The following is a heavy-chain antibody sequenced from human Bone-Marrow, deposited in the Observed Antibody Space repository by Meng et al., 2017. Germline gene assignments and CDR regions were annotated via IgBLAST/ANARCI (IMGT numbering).Heavy chain of an antibody. CDR2: INPKSGDT. J-gene: IGHJ4*02. D-gene: IGHD6-13*01. CDR1: GYTFPDYW. V-gene: IGHV1-2*06. CDR3: ARDEDISAAGKLFGDY. Sequence: VERVQCGRRVNKPGASVQVSCMGSGYTFPDYWLHWVRRAPGQGLEGMGRINPKSGDTHYAQRFQGRVTMSGDTSISTAYMELSGLRSDDTAMYYCARDEDISAAGKLFGDYWGQGTLVTVSS.